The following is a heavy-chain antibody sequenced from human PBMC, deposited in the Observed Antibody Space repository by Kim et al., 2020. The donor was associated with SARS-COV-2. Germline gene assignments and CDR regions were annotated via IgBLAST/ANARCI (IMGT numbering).Heavy chain of an antibody. CDR3: ARDGPAAPPSRFDP. D-gene: IGHD2-2*01. V-gene: IGHV7-4-1*02. CDR1: GYTFTSYA. CDR2: INTNTGNP. Sequence: ASVKVSCKASGYTFTSYAMNWVRQAPGQGLEWMGWINTNTGNPTYAQGFTGRFVFSLDTSVSTAYLQISSLKAEDTAVYYCARDGPAAPPSRFDPWGQGTLVTVSS. J-gene: IGHJ5*02.